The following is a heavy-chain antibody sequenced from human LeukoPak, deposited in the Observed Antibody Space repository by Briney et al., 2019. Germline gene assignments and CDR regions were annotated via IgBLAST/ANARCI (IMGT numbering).Heavy chain of an antibody. V-gene: IGHV3-7*01. CDR2: IKQDGSEK. D-gene: IGHD2-2*01. J-gene: IGHJ4*02. CDR1: GFTFSSYW. Sequence: GGSLRLSCAASGFTFSSYWMSWVRKAPGKGLEWVANIKQDGSEKYYVDSVKGRFTISRDNAKNSLYLQMNSLRAEGTAVYYCARSYQPLLLDYWGQGTLVTVSS. CDR3: ARSYQPLLLDY.